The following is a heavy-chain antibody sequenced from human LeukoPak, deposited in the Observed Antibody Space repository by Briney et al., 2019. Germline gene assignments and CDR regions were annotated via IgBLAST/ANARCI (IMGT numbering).Heavy chain of an antibody. Sequence: ASVKVSCKASGYTFTSYDINWVRQATGQGLEWMGWMNPNSGNTGYAQKFQGRVTITRNTSISTAYMELSSLRSEDTAVYYCARDPRRDYGGNPAGWFDPWGQGTLVTVSS. CDR2: MNPNSGNT. D-gene: IGHD4-23*01. V-gene: IGHV1-8*03. CDR1: GYTFTSYD. CDR3: ARDPRRDYGGNPAGWFDP. J-gene: IGHJ5*02.